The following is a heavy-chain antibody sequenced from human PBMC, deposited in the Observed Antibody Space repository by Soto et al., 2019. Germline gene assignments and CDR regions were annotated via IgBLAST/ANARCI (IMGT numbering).Heavy chain of an antibody. J-gene: IGHJ5*01. CDR1: GFIFSSYD. Sequence: EVQLLESGGGLVQPGGSLRLSCAASGFIFSSYDMAWVRQAPGKGLEWVSTVSSSADATQYADSVKGRFTISRDNSKNTLYLEMNNLGDEDTATYYCAKSYFFSWYDSWGLGTLVTVSS. CDR2: VSSSADAT. D-gene: IGHD3-10*01. CDR3: AKSYFFSWYDS. V-gene: IGHV3-23*01.